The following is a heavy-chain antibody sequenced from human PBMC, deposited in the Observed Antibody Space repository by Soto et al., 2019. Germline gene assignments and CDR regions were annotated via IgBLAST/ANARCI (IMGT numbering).Heavy chain of an antibody. V-gene: IGHV4-30-2*01. CDR1: GGSISSGGYS. Sequence: QLQLQESGSGLVKPSQTLSLTCAVSGGSISSGGYSWSWIRQPPGKGLEWIGYIYHSGSTYYNPSLKRRVAISVDSSKNQFSLKLSSVTAADTAVYYCDRAYGVVTERAYDYWGQGTLVTVSS. CDR3: DRAYGVVTERAYDY. J-gene: IGHJ4*02. D-gene: IGHD2-21*02. CDR2: IYHSGST.